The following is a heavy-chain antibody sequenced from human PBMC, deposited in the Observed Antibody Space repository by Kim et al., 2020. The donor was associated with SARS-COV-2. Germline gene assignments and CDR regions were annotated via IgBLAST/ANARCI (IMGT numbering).Heavy chain of an antibody. J-gene: IGHJ4*02. D-gene: IGHD6-19*01. Sequence: SETLSLTCTVSGGSISNYYWSWIRQPPGKGLQWIGYISYSGSTNYNPSLKSRVTISVDTSKNQFSLKLSSLTAADTAIYYCARVIIAVTSAFDYWGQGTLVTVSS. V-gene: IGHV4-59*13. CDR1: GGSISNYY. CDR3: ARVIIAVTSAFDY. CDR2: ISYSGST.